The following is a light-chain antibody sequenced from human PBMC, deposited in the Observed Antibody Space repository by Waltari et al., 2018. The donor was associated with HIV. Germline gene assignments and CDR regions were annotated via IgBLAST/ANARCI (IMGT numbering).Light chain of an antibody. J-gene: IGLJ1*01. CDR3: CSYAGSYTFV. V-gene: IGLV2-11*01. CDR1: SSDVGVYHY. CDR2: DVS. Sequence: QSALTQPRSVSGSPGQSVTISCTGTSSDVGVYHYVSWYQQPPGKAPKLMIYDVSKRPSGVPDRFSGSKSGNTASLTISGLQAEDEADYYCCSYAGSYTFVFGTGTKVTVL.